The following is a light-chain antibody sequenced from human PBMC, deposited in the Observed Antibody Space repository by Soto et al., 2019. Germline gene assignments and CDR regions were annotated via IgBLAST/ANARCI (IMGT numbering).Light chain of an antibody. J-gene: IGLJ3*02. CDR2: TNN. Sequence: QAVVTQPPSASGTPGQRVTISCSGSSSNIGSNTVNWYQQVPGTAPKYVIYTNNQRPSGVPARFSGSQSGTSASLAISGLQSEDEAVYYCAAWDDTLNGQVFGGGTQLTVL. CDR3: AAWDDTLNGQV. V-gene: IGLV1-44*01. CDR1: SSNIGSNT.